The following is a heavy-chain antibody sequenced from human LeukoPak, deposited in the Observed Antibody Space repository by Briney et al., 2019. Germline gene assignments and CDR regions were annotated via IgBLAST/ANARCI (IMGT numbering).Heavy chain of an antibody. CDR3: ATRYSG. D-gene: IGHD3-10*01. J-gene: IGHJ4*02. V-gene: IGHV4-30-2*01. Sequence: PSQTLSLTCAVSGGSISSGGYSWSWIRQPPGKGLEWIGEIYHSGSTNYNPSLKSRVTISVDKSKNQFSLKLSSVTAADTAMYYCATRYSGWGQGTLVTVSS. CDR1: GGSISSGGYS. CDR2: IYHSGST.